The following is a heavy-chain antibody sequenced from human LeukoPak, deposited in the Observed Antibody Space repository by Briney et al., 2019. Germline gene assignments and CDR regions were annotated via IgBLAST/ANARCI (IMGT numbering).Heavy chain of an antibody. Sequence: GGSLRLSCAASGFTFSSYGMSWVRQAPGKGLEWVSAISGSGGSTYYADSVKGRFTISRDNSKNTLYLQMNSLRAEDTAVYYCAKIPFQLVQHYYYMDVWGKGTTVTISS. CDR3: AKIPFQLVQHYYYMDV. J-gene: IGHJ6*03. CDR2: ISGSGGST. V-gene: IGHV3-23*01. D-gene: IGHD1/OR15-1a*01. CDR1: GFTFSSYG.